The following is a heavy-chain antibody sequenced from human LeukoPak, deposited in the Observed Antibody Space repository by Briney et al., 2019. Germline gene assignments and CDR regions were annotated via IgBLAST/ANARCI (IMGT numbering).Heavy chain of an antibody. V-gene: IGHV1-2*04. CDR3: ARDRLGGYFDWPDAFDI. J-gene: IGHJ3*02. CDR1: GYTFTGYY. Sequence: ASVKVSCKASGYTFTGYYMHWVRQAPGQGLEWMGWINPNSGGTNYAQKFQGWVTMTRDTSISTAYMELSRLRSDDTAVYYCARDRLGGYFDWPDAFDIWGQGTMVTVSS. D-gene: IGHD3-9*01. CDR2: INPNSGGT.